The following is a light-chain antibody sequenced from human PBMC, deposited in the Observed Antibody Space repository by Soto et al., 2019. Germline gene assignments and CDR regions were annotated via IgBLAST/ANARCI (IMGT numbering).Light chain of an antibody. Sequence: QSVLTQPRSVSGSPGQSVTISCTGTSSDVGGYNYVSWYQQHPGKAPKLMIYDVTKRPSGVPDRFSGSKSGNTASLTISGLLGEDEADYYCCSYAGTSSVFSSVFGTGTKLTVL. CDR3: CSYAGTSSVFSSV. J-gene: IGLJ1*01. CDR1: SSDVGGYNY. V-gene: IGLV2-11*01. CDR2: DVT.